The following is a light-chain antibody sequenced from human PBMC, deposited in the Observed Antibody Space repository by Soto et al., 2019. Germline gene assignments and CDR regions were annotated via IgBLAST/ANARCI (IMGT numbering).Light chain of an antibody. CDR1: QSVSSN. CDR2: GAS. Sequence: EIVMTQSPSTLSVSPGERATLSCRASQSVSSNLAWYQQKLGQAPRLLVYGASTRATAIPARYSGSGSGTEFTLTISSRQSEDFAVYYCQQYNNWPPLTFGQGTKVEIK. V-gene: IGKV3-15*01. J-gene: IGKJ1*01. CDR3: QQYNNWPPLT.